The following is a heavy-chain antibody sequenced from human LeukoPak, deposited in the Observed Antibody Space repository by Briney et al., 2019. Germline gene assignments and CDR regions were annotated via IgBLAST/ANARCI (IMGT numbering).Heavy chain of an antibody. J-gene: IGHJ6*04. D-gene: IGHD3-10*01. V-gene: IGHV1-69*06. CDR3: ASDTFGDNYYYGMDV. CDR1: GGTLSSYA. CDR2: IIPIFGTA. Sequence: SVKVSCKASGGTLSSYATSWVRQAPGQGLEWMGGIIPIFGTANYAQKFQGRVTITADKSTSTAYMELSSLRSEDTAVYYCASDTFGDNYYYGMDVWGKGTTVTVSS.